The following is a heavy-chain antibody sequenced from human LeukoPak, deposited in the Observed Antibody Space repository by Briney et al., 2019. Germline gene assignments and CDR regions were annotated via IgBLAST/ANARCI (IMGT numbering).Heavy chain of an antibody. J-gene: IGHJ4*02. CDR1: GGTFSSYA. CDR2: IIPIFGTA. Sequence: GSSVKVSCKASGGTFSSYAISWVRQAPGQGLEWMGGIIPIFGTANYAQKFQGRVTITTDESTSTAYMELSSLRSEDTAVYYCARWIVGATTEGFDYWGQGTLVTVSS. V-gene: IGHV1-69*05. D-gene: IGHD1-26*01. CDR3: ARWIVGATTEGFDY.